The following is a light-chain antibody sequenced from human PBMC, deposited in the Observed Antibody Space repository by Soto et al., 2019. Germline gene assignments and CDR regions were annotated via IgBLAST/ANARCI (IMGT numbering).Light chain of an antibody. V-gene: IGKV3-20*01. CDR3: QQYGSPVT. Sequence: EIVLTQSPGTLSLSPGESAPLSCRASQSVSNNYLAWYQPKPGQAPRLLIYATSTKATDIPARFSGSGSGTEFTLTIKRLEPEDFAVYDCQQYGSPVTFGEGTKVDIK. J-gene: IGKJ4*01. CDR2: ATS. CDR1: QSVSNNY.